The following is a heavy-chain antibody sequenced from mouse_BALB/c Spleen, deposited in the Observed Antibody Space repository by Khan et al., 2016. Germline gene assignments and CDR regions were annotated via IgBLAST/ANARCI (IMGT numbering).Heavy chain of an antibody. CDR1: GFTFSTYG. D-gene: IGHD2-12*01. J-gene: IGHJ2*01. CDR2: INSNGGST. CDR3: ARENYMYYFDY. Sequence: EVELVESGGGLVQPGGSLKLSCAASGFTFSTYGMSWVRQTPDKRLELVATINSNGGSTYYPDSVKGRFTISRDNAKNTLYLQMSSLKSEDTAMYYCARENYMYYFDYWGQGTTLTVSS. V-gene: IGHV5-6-3*01.